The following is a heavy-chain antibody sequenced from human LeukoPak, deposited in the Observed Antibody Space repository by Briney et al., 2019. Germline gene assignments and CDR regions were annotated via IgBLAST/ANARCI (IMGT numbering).Heavy chain of an antibody. V-gene: IGHV2-5*02. CDR3: AHRRKYYDTSGYQDDY. Sequence: SGPTLVKPTQTLTLTCTFSGFSLSTSGVGVGWIRQPPGKALEWLALIYWDDDKRYSPSLKSRLTITKDTSKNQVVLTMTNMDPVDTATYYCAHRRKYYDTSGYQDDYWGQGTLVTVSS. J-gene: IGHJ4*02. CDR1: GFSLSTSGVG. D-gene: IGHD3-22*01. CDR2: IYWDDDK.